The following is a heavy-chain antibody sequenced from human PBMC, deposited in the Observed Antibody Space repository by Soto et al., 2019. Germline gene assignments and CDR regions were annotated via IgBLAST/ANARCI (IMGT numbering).Heavy chain of an antibody. D-gene: IGHD1-26*01. Sequence: EVQLLESGGGLVQPGGSMRLSCAASGFTFSSYALNWVRQAPGKGLEWVSAISGNCGTTYYADSVRGRFTISGDNSKNTGYLQMNSLSADDTAVYYCAQAWVHYFDYWGQGTLVTVSS. V-gene: IGHV3-23*01. J-gene: IGHJ4*02. CDR1: GFTFSSYA. CDR2: ISGNCGTT. CDR3: AQAWVHYFDY.